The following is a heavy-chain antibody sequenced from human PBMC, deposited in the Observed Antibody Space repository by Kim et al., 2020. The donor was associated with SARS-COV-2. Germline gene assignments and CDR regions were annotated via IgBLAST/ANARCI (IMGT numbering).Heavy chain of an antibody. V-gene: IGHV3-15*01. CDR3: TTDPRLVIIRDGGMDV. Sequence: GGSLRLSCAASGFTFSNAWMSWVRQAPGKGLEWVGRIKSKTDGGTTDYAAPVKGRFTISRDDSKNTLYLQMNSLKTEDTAVYYCTTDPRLVIIRDGGMDVWGQGTTVTVSS. J-gene: IGHJ6*02. CDR1: GFTFSNAW. CDR2: IKSKTDGGTT. D-gene: IGHD3-9*01.